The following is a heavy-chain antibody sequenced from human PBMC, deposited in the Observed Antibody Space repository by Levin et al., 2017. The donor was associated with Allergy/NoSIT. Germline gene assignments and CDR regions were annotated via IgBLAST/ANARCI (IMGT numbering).Heavy chain of an antibody. CDR1: GFPFSNAW. V-gene: IGHV3-15*01. CDR2: IRSKTDGGAA. D-gene: IGHD1-26*01. J-gene: IGHJ5*01. Sequence: LSLTCAASGFPFSNAWMSWVRQTPGKGLEWVGRIRSKTDGGAADYTAPVIGRFTLSRDDSKNTLYLQMNNLRNEDTAVYFCTTLCMGAPDSWGQGILVTVSS. CDR3: TTLCMGAPDS.